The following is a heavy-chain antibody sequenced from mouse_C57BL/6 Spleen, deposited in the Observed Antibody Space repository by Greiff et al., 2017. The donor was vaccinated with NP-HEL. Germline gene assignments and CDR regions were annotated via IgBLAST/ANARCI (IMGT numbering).Heavy chain of an antibody. CDR3: ARNYGSSSYLDY. CDR2: IDPEDGET. D-gene: IGHD1-1*01. V-gene: IGHV14-2*01. Sequence: VQLQQSGAELVKPGASVKLSCTASGFNIKASYMPWVKQRTEQGLEWIGRIDPEDGETKYAPKFQGKATITADTSSNPAYLQLSSLTSEDTAVYYCARNYGSSSYLDYWGQGTTLTVSS. CDR1: GFNIKASY. J-gene: IGHJ2*01.